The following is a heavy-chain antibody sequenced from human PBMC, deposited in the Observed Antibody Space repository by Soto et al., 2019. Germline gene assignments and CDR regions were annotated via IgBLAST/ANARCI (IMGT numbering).Heavy chain of an antibody. Sequence: GGSLRLSCVASGFSFDDYAMPWVRQAPRKGLEWVSGIDYSGKVAYYADSVKGRFTISRENSKNTVFLQINGLRGEDTPVYYLAKGRGRVAHDAFDIWGQGKVV. V-gene: IGHV3-23*01. CDR3: AKGRGRVAHDAFDI. CDR1: GFSFDDYA. J-gene: IGHJ3*02. CDR2: IDYSGKVA.